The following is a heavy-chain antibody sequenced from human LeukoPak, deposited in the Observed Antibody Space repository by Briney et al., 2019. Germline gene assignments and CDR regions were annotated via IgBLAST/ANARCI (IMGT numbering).Heavy chain of an antibody. D-gene: IGHD3-10*01. J-gene: IGHJ4*02. CDR2: INPNSGGT. V-gene: IGHV1-2*02. Sequence: GASVKVSCKASGYTFTGYYMHWVRQAPGQGLEWMGWINPNSGGTNYAQKFQGRVTMTRDTSISTAYMELSRLRSDDTAVYYCARYYYGSGSYPKYYFDYWGQGTLVTVSS. CDR1: GYTFTGYY. CDR3: ARYYYGSGSYPKYYFDY.